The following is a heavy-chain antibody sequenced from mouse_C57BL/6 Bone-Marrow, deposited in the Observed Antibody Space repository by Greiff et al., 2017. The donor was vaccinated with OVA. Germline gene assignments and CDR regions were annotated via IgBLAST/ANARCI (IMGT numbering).Heavy chain of an antibody. V-gene: IGHV5-6*02. CDR1: GFTFSSYG. CDR3: ARRHFDY. Sequence: EVKLVESGGDLVKPGGSLKLSCAASGFTFSSYGMSWVRQTPDKRLEWVATISSGGSYTYYPDSVKGRFTISRDNAKNTLYLQMSSLKSEDTAMYYCARRHFDYWGQGTTLTVSS. CDR2: ISSGGSYT. J-gene: IGHJ2*01.